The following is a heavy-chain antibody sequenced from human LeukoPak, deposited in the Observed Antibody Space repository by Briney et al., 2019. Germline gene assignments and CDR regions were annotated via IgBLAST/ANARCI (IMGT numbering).Heavy chain of an antibody. CDR1: GFTLSSYE. V-gene: IGHV3-48*03. CDR3: ARDERYSSSWYSAHSDY. D-gene: IGHD6-13*01. CDR2: ISSSGSTI. J-gene: IGHJ4*02. Sequence: GGSLRLSRAASGFTLSSYEMNWVRQAPGKGLEWVSYISSSGSTIYYADYVKGRFTISRDNAKNSLYLQMNSLRAEDTAVYYCARDERYSSSWYSAHSDYWGQGTLVTVSS.